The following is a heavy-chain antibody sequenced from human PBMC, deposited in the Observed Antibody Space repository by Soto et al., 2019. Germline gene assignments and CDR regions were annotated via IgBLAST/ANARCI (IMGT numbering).Heavy chain of an antibody. J-gene: IGHJ3*02. CDR2: IVVGSGNT. CDR1: GFTFSKSA. V-gene: IGHV1-58*01. Sequence: VASVKVSCKTSGFTFSKSAVQWVRQALGQHLGWMGWIVVGSGNTQYAQKFRERFTITRDMTTSTAHKEVSSLAPVDTALYSSPADLDRGASSCSFDIWGQGRMVTVSS. D-gene: IGHD6-13*01. CDR3: PADLDRGASSCSFDI.